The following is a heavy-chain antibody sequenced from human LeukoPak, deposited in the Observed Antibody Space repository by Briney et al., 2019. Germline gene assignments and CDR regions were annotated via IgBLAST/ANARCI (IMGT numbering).Heavy chain of an antibody. J-gene: IGHJ4*02. Sequence: PGGSLRLSCSASGFTFSTYAMHWVRQAPGKGLEYVSAISRNGGRTYYADSVKGRFTISRDNSKNTLYLQMSSLRVEDTAVYYCVKDLPSGGGVDYWGQGTLVTVSS. CDR3: VKDLPSGGGVDY. V-gene: IGHV3-64D*06. CDR2: ISRNGGRT. CDR1: GFTFSTYA. D-gene: IGHD3-10*01.